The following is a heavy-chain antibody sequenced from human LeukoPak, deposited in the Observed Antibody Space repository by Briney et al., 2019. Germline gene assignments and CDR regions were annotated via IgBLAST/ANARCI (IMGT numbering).Heavy chain of an antibody. CDR2: IIPIFGTA. J-gene: IGHJ6*02. Sequence: ASVKVSCKASGGTFSSYAISWVRQAPGQGLEWMGGIIPIFGTANYAQKFQGRVTITADESTSTAYMELSSLRSEDTAVYYCTRLPLRSIAVGYYGMDVWGQGTTVTVSS. V-gene: IGHV1-69*13. D-gene: IGHD6-6*01. CDR3: TRLPLRSIAVGYYGMDV. CDR1: GGTFSSYA.